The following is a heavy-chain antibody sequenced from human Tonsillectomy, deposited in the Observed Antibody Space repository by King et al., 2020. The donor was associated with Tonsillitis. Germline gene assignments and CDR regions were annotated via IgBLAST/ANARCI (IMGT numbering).Heavy chain of an antibody. CDR2: IYYSGGT. V-gene: IGHV4-30-4*01. D-gene: IGHD4-17*01. CDR1: GGSISSGDYY. J-gene: IGHJ5*02. CDR3: ARVDLMTTVTTGGWFDP. Sequence: VQLQESGPGLVKPSQTLSLTCTVSGGSISSGDYYWSWVRQPPGKGLGWIGDIYYSGGTYYNPSLNSRVTISVDTSKNQFSLKLSSVTAADTAVYYCARVDLMTTVTTGGWFDPWGQGTLVTVSS.